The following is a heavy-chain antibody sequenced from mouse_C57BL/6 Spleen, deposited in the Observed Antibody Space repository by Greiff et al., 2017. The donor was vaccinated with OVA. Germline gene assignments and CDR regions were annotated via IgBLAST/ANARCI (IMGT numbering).Heavy chain of an antibody. J-gene: IGHJ1*03. Sequence: EVMLVESGGGLVKPGGSLKLSCAASGFTFSSYAMSWVRQTPEKRLEWVATISDGGSYTYYPDNVKGRFTISRDNAKNNLYLQMSHLQSEDTAMYYCARDLWYFDVWGTGTTVTVSS. CDR2: ISDGGSYT. V-gene: IGHV5-4*01. CDR3: ARDLWYFDV. CDR1: GFTFSSYA.